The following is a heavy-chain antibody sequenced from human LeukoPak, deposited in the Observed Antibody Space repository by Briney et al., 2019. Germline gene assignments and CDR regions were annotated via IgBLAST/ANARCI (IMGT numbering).Heavy chain of an antibody. D-gene: IGHD3-10*01. J-gene: IGHJ4*02. V-gene: IGHV4-59*11. Sequence: SETLSLTCTVSGVSISSHYWSWIRQPPGKGLEWIGNIYYSGSTNYNPSLKSRVTISVDTSKNQFSLKLSSVTAADTAVYYCARSTYYNYYGSGSFDYWGQGTLVTVSS. CDR3: ARSTYYNYYGSGSFDY. CDR2: IYYSGST. CDR1: GVSISSHY.